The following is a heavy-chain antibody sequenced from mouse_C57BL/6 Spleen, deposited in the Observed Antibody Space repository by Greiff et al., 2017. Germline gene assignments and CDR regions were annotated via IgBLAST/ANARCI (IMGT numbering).Heavy chain of an antibody. Sequence: EVKLQESGAELVKPGASVKLSCTASGFNIKDYYMHWVKQRTEQGLEWIGRIDPEDGETKYAPKFQGKATITADTSSNTAYLQLSSLTSEDTAVYYCAREGFTTVVEGYFDVWGTGTTVTVSS. J-gene: IGHJ1*03. V-gene: IGHV14-2*01. CDR1: GFNIKDYY. CDR3: AREGFTTVVEGYFDV. D-gene: IGHD1-1*01. CDR2: IDPEDGET.